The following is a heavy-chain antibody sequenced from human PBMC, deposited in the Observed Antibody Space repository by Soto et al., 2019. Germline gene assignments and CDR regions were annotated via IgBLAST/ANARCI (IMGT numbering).Heavy chain of an antibody. CDR1: GYSFTNSG. CDR3: ARDHGGGYSGYDSFDS. Sequence: GPPVKVSCKASGYSFTNSGISWMRQAPGQRLEWMGWISGYDDNTIYAQNLQGRVTMTTDTSTSTFYMELRSLTSDDTAVYYCARDHGGGYSGYDSFDSWGQGTQVTVSS. J-gene: IGHJ4*02. V-gene: IGHV1-18*01. D-gene: IGHD5-12*01. CDR2: ISGYDDNT.